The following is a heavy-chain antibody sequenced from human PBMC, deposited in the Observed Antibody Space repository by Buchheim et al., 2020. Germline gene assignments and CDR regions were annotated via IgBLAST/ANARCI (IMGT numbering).Heavy chain of an antibody. CDR3: ARGQGSSWPYYYFYMDV. J-gene: IGHJ6*03. CDR2: IWNDGTNQ. V-gene: IGHV3-33*01. CDR1: GFTFSSSG. D-gene: IGHD6-13*01. Sequence: QVHLMESGGGVVQPGRSLRLSCAASGFTFSSSGMHWVRQAPGKGLEWVAVIWNDGTNQQYADSVKGRFTLSRDNSKNTLYLRMTSLTADDSAVYYCARGQGSSWPYYYFYMDVWGKGTT.